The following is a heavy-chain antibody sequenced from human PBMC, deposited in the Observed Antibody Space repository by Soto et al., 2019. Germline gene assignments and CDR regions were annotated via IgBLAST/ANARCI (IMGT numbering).Heavy chain of an antibody. CDR2: IWYDGSNK. CDR3: ARDQQPLRHFDY. J-gene: IGHJ4*02. V-gene: IGHV3-33*01. Sequence: PGGSLRLSCAASGFTFSSYGMHWVRQAPGKGLEWVAVIWYDGSNKYYADSVKGRFTISRDNSKNTLYLQMNSLRAEDTAVYYCARDQQPLRHFDYWGQGTLVTVSS. D-gene: IGHD6-13*01. CDR1: GFTFSSYG.